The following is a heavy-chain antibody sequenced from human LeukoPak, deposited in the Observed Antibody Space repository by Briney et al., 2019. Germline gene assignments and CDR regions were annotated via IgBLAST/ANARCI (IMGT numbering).Heavy chain of an antibody. CDR3: AKDREAYYDSSGYPIYFDS. CDR1: GFTFSSYS. J-gene: IGHJ4*02. V-gene: IGHV3-48*01. Sequence: GGSLRLSCAASGFTFSSYSMNWVRQAPGKGLEWVSYISSSSSTIYYADSVKGRFTISRDNAKNSLYLQMNSLRAEDTAVYYCAKDREAYYDSSGYPIYFDSWGQGSLVTVSS. CDR2: ISSSSSTI. D-gene: IGHD3-22*01.